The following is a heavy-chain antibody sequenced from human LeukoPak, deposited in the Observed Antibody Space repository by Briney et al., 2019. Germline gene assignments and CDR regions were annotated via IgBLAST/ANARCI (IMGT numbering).Heavy chain of an antibody. Sequence: GASVTVSCKASGYTFTSYGISWVRQAPGQGLEWMGWISAYDGTTNYAQNFQGRVTMSTDTSTTTAYMELRSLRSDDTAVYYCARGDDILTGYFRGFDYWGQGTLVTVSS. J-gene: IGHJ4*02. V-gene: IGHV1-18*01. CDR2: ISAYDGTT. CDR3: ARGDDILTGYFRGFDY. D-gene: IGHD3-9*01. CDR1: GYTFTSYG.